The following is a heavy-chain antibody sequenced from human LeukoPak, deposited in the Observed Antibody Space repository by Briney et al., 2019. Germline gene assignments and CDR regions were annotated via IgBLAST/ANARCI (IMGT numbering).Heavy chain of an antibody. CDR2: INHSGST. Sequence: SETLSLTCAVYGGSFSSYYWSWIRQPPGKGLEWIGEINHSGSTNYNPSLKSRVTISVETSKNQFSLKLSSVTAADTAVYYCARGYSSSWYRPWGQGTLVTVSS. J-gene: IGHJ5*02. CDR3: ARGYSSSWYRP. V-gene: IGHV4-34*01. D-gene: IGHD6-13*01. CDR1: GGSFSSYY.